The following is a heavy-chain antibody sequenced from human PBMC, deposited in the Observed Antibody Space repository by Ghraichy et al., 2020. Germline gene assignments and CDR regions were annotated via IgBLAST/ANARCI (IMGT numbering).Heavy chain of an antibody. J-gene: IGHJ4*02. Sequence: SVKVSCKASGGTFSSYAISWVRQAPGQGLEWMGGIIPIFGTANYAQKFQGRVTITADESTSTAYMELSSLRSEDTAVYYCARDNFWSGRFDYWGQGTLVTVSS. CDR3: ARDNFWSGRFDY. CDR2: IIPIFGTA. D-gene: IGHD3-3*01. CDR1: GGTFSSYA. V-gene: IGHV1-69*13.